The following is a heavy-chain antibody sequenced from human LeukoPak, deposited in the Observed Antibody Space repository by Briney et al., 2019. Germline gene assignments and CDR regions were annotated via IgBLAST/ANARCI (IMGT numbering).Heavy chain of an antibody. CDR2: ISGSGGST. CDR1: GFTFSSYA. Sequence: GGSLRLSCAASGFTFSSYAMSWVRQAPGKGLEWVSAISGSGGSTYYADSVKGRFTISRDNSKNTLYLQMNSLRAEDTAVYYCAKELRTGNVWNYYYMDVWGKGTTVTISS. J-gene: IGHJ6*03. D-gene: IGHD1-14*01. V-gene: IGHV3-23*01. CDR3: AKELRTGNVWNYYYMDV.